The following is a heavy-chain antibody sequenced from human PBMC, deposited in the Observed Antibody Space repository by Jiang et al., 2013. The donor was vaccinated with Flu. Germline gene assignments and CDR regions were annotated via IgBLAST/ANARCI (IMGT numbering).Heavy chain of an antibody. V-gene: IGHV1-8*01. CDR2: MDPNTGDT. Sequence: VQLVESGAEVKKPGAPVKVSCKASGYTFASHHFSWVRQATGQGLEWLGWMDPNTGDTNYIEKLQGRITMTRNTSITTAYMELSGLGSEDTAVYYCVRRYGHYGYFDPWGQGTMVTVSS. D-gene: IGHD4-17*01. J-gene: IGHJ5*02. CDR1: GYTFASHH. CDR3: VRRYGHYGYFDP.